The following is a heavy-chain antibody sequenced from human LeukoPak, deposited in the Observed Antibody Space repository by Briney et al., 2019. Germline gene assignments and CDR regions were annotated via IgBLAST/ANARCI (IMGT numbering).Heavy chain of an antibody. Sequence: PGGSLRLSCAASGFTFSSYSMNWVRQAPGKGLEWVSPISSSSSYIYYADSVKGRFTISRDNAKNSLYLQMNSLRAEDTAAYYCARDGRGYCSSTSCFLKDVFDIWGQGTMVTVSS. CDR2: ISSSSSYI. D-gene: IGHD2-2*01. V-gene: IGHV3-21*01. CDR3: ARDGRGYCSSTSCFLKDVFDI. CDR1: GFTFSSYS. J-gene: IGHJ3*02.